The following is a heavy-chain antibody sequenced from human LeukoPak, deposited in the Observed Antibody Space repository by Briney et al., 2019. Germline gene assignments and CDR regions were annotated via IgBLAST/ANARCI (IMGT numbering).Heavy chain of an antibody. D-gene: IGHD6-13*01. CDR3: ARDTSRGWFDP. CDR2: IYYSGST. V-gene: IGHV4-61*10. CDR1: GGSITNLDYY. Sequence: SQTLSLTCTVSGGSITNLDYYWTWIRQPAGKRLEWIGYIYYSGSTNYNPSLKSRVTISVDTSKNQFSLKLSSVTAADTAVYYCARDTSRGWFDPWGQGTLVTVSS. J-gene: IGHJ5*02.